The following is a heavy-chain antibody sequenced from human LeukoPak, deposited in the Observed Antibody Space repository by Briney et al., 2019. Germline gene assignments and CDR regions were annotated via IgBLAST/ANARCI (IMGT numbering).Heavy chain of an antibody. D-gene: IGHD1-26*01. Sequence: SETLTLTCTVSGGSISSSRYYWCWIRQPPGTGLEWIASIFYSGSTYYNPSLKSRLTISVDTSKNQFSLNLNSVTAADTAVYYCARAVYSGTYSYSHTYFDYWGQGTLVTVSS. J-gene: IGHJ4*02. CDR2: IFYSGST. CDR1: GGSISSSRYY. V-gene: IGHV4-39*01. CDR3: ARAVYSGTYSYSHTYFDY.